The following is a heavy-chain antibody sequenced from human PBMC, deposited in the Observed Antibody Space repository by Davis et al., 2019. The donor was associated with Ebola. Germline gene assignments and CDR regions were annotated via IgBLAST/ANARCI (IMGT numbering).Heavy chain of an antibody. CDR1: GFTFTSYS. CDR2: LSSSSGTI. V-gene: IGHV3-48*02. Sequence: GESLKISCAASGFTFTSYSMNWVRQAPGKGLEWLSYLSSSSGTIYYADSVKGRFTISRDNAKNSLYLQMNSLRDEDTAVYYCARDPGEQWLGGWFDYWGQGTLVTVSS. CDR3: ARDPGEQWLGGWFDY. D-gene: IGHD6-19*01. J-gene: IGHJ4*02.